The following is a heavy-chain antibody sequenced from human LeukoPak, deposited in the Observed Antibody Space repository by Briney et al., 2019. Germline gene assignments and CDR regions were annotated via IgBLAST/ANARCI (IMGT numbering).Heavy chain of an antibody. Sequence: PSETLSLTCTVSGGSISSYYWSWIRQPPGKGLEWIGYIYYSGSTNYNPSLKSRVTISVDTSKNQFSLKLSSVTAADTAVYYCAATSSGPTGPSFDYWGQGTLVTVSS. J-gene: IGHJ4*02. CDR2: IYYSGST. CDR3: AATSSGPTGPSFDY. V-gene: IGHV4-59*08. CDR1: GGSISSYY. D-gene: IGHD3-22*01.